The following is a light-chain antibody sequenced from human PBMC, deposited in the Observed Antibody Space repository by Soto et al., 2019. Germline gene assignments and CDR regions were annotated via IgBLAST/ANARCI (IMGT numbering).Light chain of an antibody. Sequence: DIQMTQSPSSVSASVGDRVTITCRASQNINSWLAWYQQKPGTAPKVLIYDGTNLQSGVPSRFSGSGTGTEVTLTISSLQPEDFATYYCQQAKNFPWTFGRGTKVEI. CDR1: QNINSW. CDR3: QQAKNFPWT. V-gene: IGKV1-12*01. J-gene: IGKJ1*01. CDR2: DGT.